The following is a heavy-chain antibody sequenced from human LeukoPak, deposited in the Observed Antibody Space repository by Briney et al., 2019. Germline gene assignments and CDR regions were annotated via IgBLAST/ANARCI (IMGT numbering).Heavy chain of an antibody. J-gene: IGHJ6*04. CDR2: INYDGTST. Sequence: GSLRLSCAASGFTFSSYWMHWARQAPGKGLVWVSRINYDGTSTSYADSVKGRFTISRDNAKNTLYMQMNSLRAEDTAVYYCARGDYYAMDVWGKGTTVTVSS. V-gene: IGHV3-74*01. CDR1: GFTFSSYW. CDR3: ARGDYYAMDV.